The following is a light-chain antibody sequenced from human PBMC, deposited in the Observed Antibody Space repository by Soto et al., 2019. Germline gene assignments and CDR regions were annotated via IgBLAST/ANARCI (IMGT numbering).Light chain of an antibody. CDR2: GAF. CDR1: QSVSSSY. V-gene: IGKV3-20*01. Sequence: EIVLTQSPGTLSLSPGERGSLSCRASQSVSSSYLAWYQQKPGQAPRLLIYGAFNRAGGVPDRFSGSGSGTDFTLTISRLEPEDFAVYYCQQYGSSPRTFGQGTKVDIK. J-gene: IGKJ1*01. CDR3: QQYGSSPRT.